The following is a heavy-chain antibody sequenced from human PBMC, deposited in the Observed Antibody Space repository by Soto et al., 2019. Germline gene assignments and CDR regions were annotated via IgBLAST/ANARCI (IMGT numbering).Heavy chain of an antibody. CDR1: GFTFSGSA. V-gene: IGHV3-73*01. D-gene: IGHD3-3*01. CDR2: IRSKGNNYAT. J-gene: IGHJ4*02. CDR3: TRQNYDFWSAYFG. Sequence: PGGSLRLSCAASGFTFSGSAMHWVRQASGKGLEWVGRIRSKGNNYATAYAASVKGRFTISRDDSKNTAYLQMNSLKTDDTAVYYCTRQNYDFWSAYFGWGQGTLVTVSS.